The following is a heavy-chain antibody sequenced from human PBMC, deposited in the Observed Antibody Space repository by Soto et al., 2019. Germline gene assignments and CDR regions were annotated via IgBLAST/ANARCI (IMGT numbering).Heavy chain of an antibody. CDR3: ARDLDSSGWYLKDLGY. CDR1: GYTFTSYG. D-gene: IGHD6-19*01. J-gene: IGHJ4*02. CDR2: ISAYNGNT. Sequence: ASVKVSCKASGYTFTSYGISWVRQAPGQGLEWMGWISAYNGNTNYAQKLQGRVTMTTDTSTSTAYMELRSLRSDDTAVYYCARDLDSSGWYLKDLGYWGQGTQVTVSS. V-gene: IGHV1-18*01.